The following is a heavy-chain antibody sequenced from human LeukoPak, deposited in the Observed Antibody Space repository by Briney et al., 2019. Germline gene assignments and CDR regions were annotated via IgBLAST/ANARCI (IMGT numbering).Heavy chain of an antibody. CDR3: ARWYSSSWYGEYFDY. J-gene: IGHJ4*02. CDR1: GYSISSGYY. Sequence: SETLSLTCTVSGYSISSGYYWGWIRQPPGKGLEWIGSIYHSGSTYYNPSLKSRVTISVDTSKNQFSLKLSSVTAADTAVYYCARWYSSSWYGEYFDYWGQGTLVTVSS. CDR2: IYHSGST. D-gene: IGHD6-13*01. V-gene: IGHV4-38-2*02.